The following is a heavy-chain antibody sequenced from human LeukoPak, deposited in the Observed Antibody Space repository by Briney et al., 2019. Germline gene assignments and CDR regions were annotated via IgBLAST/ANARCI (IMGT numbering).Heavy chain of an antibody. CDR3: ARDKTQIWFGEGLWYFDY. V-gene: IGHV1-2*02. CDR2: INPNSGGT. CDR1: GYTFTAYY. D-gene: IGHD3-10*01. Sequence: ASVKVSCKASGYTFTAYYMHWVRQAPGQGLEWMGWINPNSGGTNYAQKFQGRVTMTRDTSINTAYMELNRLTSDDTAVYYCARDKTQIWFGEGLWYFDYWGQGTLVTVSS. J-gene: IGHJ4*02.